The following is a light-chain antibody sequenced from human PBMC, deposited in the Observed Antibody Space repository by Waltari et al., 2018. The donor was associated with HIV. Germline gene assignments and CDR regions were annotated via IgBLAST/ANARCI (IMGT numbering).Light chain of an antibody. CDR2: NTS. CDR3: VLSLAGGLKA. V-gene: IGLV8-61*01. J-gene: IGLJ2*01. Sequence: QTVVTQEQSVSVSPGRTLTVMCALASGSVLTSYFPSWYHQTPGQPPRTLIYNTSSRSSGVPDRFSGSILGNKAALTITGAQADDDGDYYCVLSLAGGLKAFGGGTRLTVL. CDR1: SGSVLTSYF.